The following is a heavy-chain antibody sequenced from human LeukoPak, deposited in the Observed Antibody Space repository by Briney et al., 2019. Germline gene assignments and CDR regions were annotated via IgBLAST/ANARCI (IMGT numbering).Heavy chain of an antibody. D-gene: IGHD3-22*01. J-gene: IGHJ4*02. Sequence: ASLKVSCKASGYTFTSYGITWVRQAPGQGLEWMGWISAYNAYTYYAQKLQGRVTMTTDTSTSTAYMELRSLRSDDTAVYYCARDVLHRIHYDSSAYYPGSSYWGQGTLVTVSS. CDR3: ARDVLHRIHYDSSAYYPGSSY. V-gene: IGHV1-18*01. CDR1: GYTFTSYG. CDR2: ISAYNAYT.